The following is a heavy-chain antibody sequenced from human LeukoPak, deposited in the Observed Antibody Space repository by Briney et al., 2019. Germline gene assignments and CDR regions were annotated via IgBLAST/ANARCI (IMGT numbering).Heavy chain of an antibody. CDR1: GGSISNNY. Sequence: SETLSLTCTVSGGSISNNYWYWIRQSPGKGLEWIGNLYNGGSTNYNPSLKSRVTISVDTSKDQFFLKLNSVTAADTAVYYCAKSHFWTGYPSDYWGQGILVTVSS. D-gene: IGHD3/OR15-3a*01. CDR2: LYNGGST. V-gene: IGHV4-59*01. J-gene: IGHJ4*02. CDR3: AKSHFWTGYPSDY.